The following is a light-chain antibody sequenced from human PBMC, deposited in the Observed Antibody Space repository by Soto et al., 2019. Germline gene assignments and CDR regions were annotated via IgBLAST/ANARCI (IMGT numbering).Light chain of an antibody. CDR1: QNINNY. CDR2: DAS. Sequence: DIQMTQSTSSLSASVGERVTITCQASQNINNYLNWSQPXPGRAPKLLIYDASNLEAGDPSRFRGGGSGTDFTFTISRLQPEDIATYYCQQYETLPTFRQGTRLENK. V-gene: IGKV1-33*01. CDR3: QQYETLPT. J-gene: IGKJ5*01.